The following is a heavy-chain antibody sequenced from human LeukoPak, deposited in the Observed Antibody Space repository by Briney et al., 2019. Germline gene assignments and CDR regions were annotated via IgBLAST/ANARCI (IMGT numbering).Heavy chain of an antibody. J-gene: IGHJ4*02. CDR2: IWYDGSNK. D-gene: IGHD4-23*01. V-gene: IGHV3-33*01. Sequence: PGRSLRLSCAASGFTFSSYGMHWVRQAPGKGLEWVAVIWYDGSNKYYADSVKGRFTISRDNSKNTLYLQMHSLRAEDTAVYYCARDSVGPFDYWGQGTLVTVSS. CDR1: GFTFSSYG. CDR3: ARDSVGPFDY.